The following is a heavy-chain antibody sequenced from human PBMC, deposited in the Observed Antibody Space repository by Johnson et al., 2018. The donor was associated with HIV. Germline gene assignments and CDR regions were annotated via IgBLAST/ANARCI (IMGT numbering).Heavy chain of an antibody. Sequence: QVQLVESGGGVVQPGRSLRLSCAASGFTFSSYGMHWVRQVPGTGLAWVAVISYDGSNKYYADSVKGRFTISRDNSKNTLYLQMNSLRAEDTALYYCAKSTQASIVRESGPYGAFDIWGQGTMVTVSS. CDR1: GFTFSSYG. D-gene: IGHD3-10*01. CDR3: AKSTQASIVRESGPYGAFDI. CDR2: ISYDGSNK. V-gene: IGHV3-30*18. J-gene: IGHJ3*02.